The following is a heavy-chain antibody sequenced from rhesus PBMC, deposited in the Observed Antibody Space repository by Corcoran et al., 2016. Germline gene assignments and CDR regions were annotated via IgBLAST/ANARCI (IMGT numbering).Heavy chain of an antibody. Sequence: ELQLVQSGAEVKRPGESLQLSCTTSGYSFTSYWFSCVRQMPGKGLEWMGAIDPSDSDTRYSPSVQGQVTISADKSISTAYLQWSSLKASDSATYYCSRKDYWGQGVLVTVSS. CDR2: IDPSDSDT. CDR1: GYSFTSYW. D-gene: IGHD6-19*01. J-gene: IGHJ4*01. V-gene: IGHV5-2*01. CDR3: SRKDY.